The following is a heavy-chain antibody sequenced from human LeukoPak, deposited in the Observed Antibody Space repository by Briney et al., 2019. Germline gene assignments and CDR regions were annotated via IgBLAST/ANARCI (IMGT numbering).Heavy chain of an antibody. CDR2: MNLNSGNT. V-gene: IGHV1-8*01. Sequence: GASGKVSCKASGYTFTIYDINWVRQATGQGLEWMGGMNLNSGNTGYAQKFQGRVTMTRNTSISTAYMELSSLRSEDTAVYYCARGRGIVVVLDYWGQGTLVTVSS. J-gene: IGHJ4*02. CDR1: GYTFTIYD. D-gene: IGHD3-22*01. CDR3: ARGRGIVVVLDY.